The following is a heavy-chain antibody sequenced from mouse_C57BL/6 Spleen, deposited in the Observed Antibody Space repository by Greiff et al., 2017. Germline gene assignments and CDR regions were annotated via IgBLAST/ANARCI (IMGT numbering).Heavy chain of an antibody. Sequence: QVQLPQSGPELVKPGASVKISCKASGYAFSSSWMNWVKQRPGKGLEWIGRIYPGGGGTNYNGKFKGKATLTADKSSSTANMQLSSLTSEDSAVYVCARRDGSSYGYFDVWGKGTTVTVSS. CDR3: ARRDGSSYGYFDV. V-gene: IGHV1-82*01. CDR1: GYAFSSSW. CDR2: IYPGGGGT. D-gene: IGHD1-1*01. J-gene: IGHJ1*03.